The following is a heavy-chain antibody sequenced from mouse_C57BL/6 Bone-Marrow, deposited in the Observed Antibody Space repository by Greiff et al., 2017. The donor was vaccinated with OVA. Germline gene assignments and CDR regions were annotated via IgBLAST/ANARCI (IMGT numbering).Heavy chain of an antibody. Sequence: QVQLQQPGAELVRPGSSVKLSCKASGYTFTSYWMDWVKQRPGQGLEWIGNIYPSDSETHYNQKFKDKATLTVDKSSSTAYMQLSSLTSEDSAVYYCARHPGDVSYFDYWGQGTTLTVSS. D-gene: IGHD3-3*01. V-gene: IGHV1-61*01. J-gene: IGHJ2*01. CDR1: GYTFTSYW. CDR2: IYPSDSET. CDR3: ARHPGDVSYFDY.